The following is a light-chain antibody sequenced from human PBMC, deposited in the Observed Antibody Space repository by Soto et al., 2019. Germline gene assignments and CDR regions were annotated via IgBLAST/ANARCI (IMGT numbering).Light chain of an antibody. J-gene: IGKJ1*01. CDR2: GAS. CDR1: HSVRSS. Sequence: ELVITESPPTLSLCPVSGATLSCRASHSVRSSLAWYQQKPGQAPRLLIHGASTRATGIPGRFSGSGSGTEFTLIISSLQSEDFAVYYRQQYGGSRTFGQGTKVDIK. CDR3: QQYGGSRT. V-gene: IGKV3-15*01.